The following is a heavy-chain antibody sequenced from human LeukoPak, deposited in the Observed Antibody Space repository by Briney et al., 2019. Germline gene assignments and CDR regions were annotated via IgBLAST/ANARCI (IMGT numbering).Heavy chain of an antibody. Sequence: GASVKVSCKASGYTFTSYAMNWVRQAPGQGLEWMGWINTNTGNPTYAQGFTGRFVFSLDTSVSTAYLQISSLKAEDTAVYYCARDSPWVPDSYGMDVWGQGTTVTVSS. CDR2: INTNTGNP. J-gene: IGHJ6*02. CDR3: ARDSPWVPDSYGMDV. D-gene: IGHD1-26*01. CDR1: GYTFTSYA. V-gene: IGHV7-4-1*02.